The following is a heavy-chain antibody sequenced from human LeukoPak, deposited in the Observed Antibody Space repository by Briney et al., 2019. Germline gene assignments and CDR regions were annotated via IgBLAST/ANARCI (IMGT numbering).Heavy chain of an antibody. CDR2: NYHSGST. V-gene: IGHV4-38-2*02. CDR3: PSDLNCSGGSCYSDY. J-gene: IGHJ4*02. D-gene: IGHD2-15*01. Sequence: SETLSLTCTVSGYSISSGYYWGLRQPPPEELQWWIGINYHSGSTYYNPSLKSGVTISVDTSKNQFSRKLSSVTAADTAVYYSPSDLNCSGGSCYSDYWGQGCLVTVSS. CDR1: GYSISSGYY.